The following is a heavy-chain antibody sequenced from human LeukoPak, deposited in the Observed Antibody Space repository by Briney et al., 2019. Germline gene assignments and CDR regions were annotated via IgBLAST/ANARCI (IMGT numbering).Heavy chain of an antibody. CDR2: TRNKANSYTT. V-gene: IGHV3-72*01. J-gene: IGHJ4*02. CDR1: GFTFSDHY. D-gene: IGHD6-13*01. CDR3: ARVYHQQPQAAYYFDY. Sequence: GGSLRLSCAASGFTFSDHYMDWVRQAPGKGLEWAGRTRNKANSYTTEYAASVKGRFTISRDDSKNSLYLQMNSLNTEDTAVYYCARVYHQQPQAAYYFDYWGQGTLVTVSS.